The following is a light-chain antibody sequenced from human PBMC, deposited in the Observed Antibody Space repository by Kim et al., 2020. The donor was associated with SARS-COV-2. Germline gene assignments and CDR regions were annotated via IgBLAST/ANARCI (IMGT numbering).Light chain of an antibody. CDR2: DHH. J-gene: IGLJ3*02. Sequence: QSALTQSPSVSGAPGQRVTISCTGSTSNIGADYEIHWYQQFPGTAPKLLIYDHHDRPSGVPDRFSGAKSGTSASLAITGLRAEDEAYYYCQSHDKDLSGWVFGGGTKLTVL. CDR1: TSNIGADYE. V-gene: IGLV1-40*01. CDR3: QSHDKDLSGWV.